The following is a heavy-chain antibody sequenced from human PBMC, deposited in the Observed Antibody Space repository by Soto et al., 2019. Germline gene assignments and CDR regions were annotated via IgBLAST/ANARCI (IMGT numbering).Heavy chain of an antibody. CDR1: GFAVGNFY. D-gene: IGHD3-22*01. CDR2: VSLGGDS. J-gene: IGHJ4*02. Sequence: QPGGSLRLSCVGSGFAVGNFYISWVRQAPGQGLEWVSVVSLGGDSFYADSVRGRFATSRDNSVDTVFLQMNDLRVEDTATYYCTRGGDEADIINNYYPFYFDYWGPGIQVTVSS. V-gene: IGHV3-53*01. CDR3: TRGGDEADIINNYYPFYFDY.